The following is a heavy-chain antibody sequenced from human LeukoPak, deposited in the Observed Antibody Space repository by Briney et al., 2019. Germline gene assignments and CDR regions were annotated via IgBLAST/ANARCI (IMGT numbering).Heavy chain of an antibody. J-gene: IGHJ1*01. D-gene: IGHD3-22*01. CDR3: ASLTYYFDSSGYYPGYFQH. Sequence: PGGSLGLSCAASGFTFSDYYMNWIRQAPGKGLEWVSYISSSSGYTNYADSLKGRFTISRDNAKNSLYLQMNSLRAEDTAVYYCASLTYYFDSSGYYPGYFQHWGQGTLVTVSS. CDR1: GFTFSDYY. V-gene: IGHV3-11*03. CDR2: ISSSSGYT.